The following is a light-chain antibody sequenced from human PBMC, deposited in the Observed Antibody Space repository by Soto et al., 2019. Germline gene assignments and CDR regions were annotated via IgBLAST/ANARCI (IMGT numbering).Light chain of an antibody. CDR3: QQYDNLPLS. CDR1: QDITTS. V-gene: IGKV1-33*01. J-gene: IGKJ4*01. CDR2: DAS. Sequence: DIQMTQSPSFLSASVGDRVTITCQASQDITTSLNWYQQKPGKAPKLLMYDASNLETGVPSRYSGSGSGKDFTFTISSLQAEDIATYYCQQYDNLPLSFGGGTKVEIK.